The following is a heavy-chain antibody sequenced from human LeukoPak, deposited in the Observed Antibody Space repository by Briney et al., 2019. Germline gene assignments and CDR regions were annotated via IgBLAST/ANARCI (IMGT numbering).Heavy chain of an antibody. V-gene: IGHV1-46*01. CDR1: GYTFTSYY. CDR3: AREPAAIRLYYMDV. Sequence: GAAVKVTCKASGYTFTSYYMHGVRQAAGQGLAWMGIINPSGGSTSYAQKFQGRVTMTRDMSTSTVYMELSSLRSEDTAVYYCAREPAAIRLYYMDVWGKGPRSPSP. CDR2: INPSGGST. D-gene: IGHD2-2*02. J-gene: IGHJ6*03.